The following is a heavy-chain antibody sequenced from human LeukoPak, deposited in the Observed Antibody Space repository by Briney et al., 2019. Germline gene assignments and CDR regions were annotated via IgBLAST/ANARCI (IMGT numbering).Heavy chain of an antibody. J-gene: IGHJ4*02. CDR2: ISYDGSNK. CDR3: ARDYSSGSYGVY. V-gene: IGHV3-30*04. CDR1: GFTFSSYA. Sequence: GGSLRLSCAASGFTFSSYAMHWVRQAPGKGLEWVAVISYDGSNKYYADSVKGRFTISRDNSKNTLYLQMNSLRAEDTAVYYCARDYSSGSYGVYWGQGTLVTVSS. D-gene: IGHD6-19*01.